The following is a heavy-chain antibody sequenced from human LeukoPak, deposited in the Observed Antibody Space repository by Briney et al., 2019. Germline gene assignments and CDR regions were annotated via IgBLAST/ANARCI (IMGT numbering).Heavy chain of an antibody. Sequence: GASVTVSCKASGYTFPTSGISWVRQAPGQGLEWMGWISVYNHNTNYAQKFQGRVTVTTDTSTRTAYMELRSLRSDDTAVYYCARTNLDCKNGVCYDYWGQGTLVTVSP. D-gene: IGHD2-8*01. CDR1: GYTFPTSG. CDR3: ARTNLDCKNGVCYDY. J-gene: IGHJ4*02. CDR2: ISVYNHNT. V-gene: IGHV1-18*01.